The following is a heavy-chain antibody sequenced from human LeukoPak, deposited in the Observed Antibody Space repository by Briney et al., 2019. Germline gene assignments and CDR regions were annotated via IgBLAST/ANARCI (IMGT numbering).Heavy chain of an antibody. V-gene: IGHV3-30-3*01. CDR3: ARGKYYYGSNYFDY. Sequence: PGGSLRLSCAASGFTFSSYAMHWVRQAPGKGLEWVAVISYDGSNKYYADSVKGRFTISRDNSKNTLYLQMNSLRAEDTAVYYCARGKYYYGSNYFDYWGQGTLVTVSS. CDR1: GFTFSSYA. D-gene: IGHD3-10*01. J-gene: IGHJ4*02. CDR2: ISYDGSNK.